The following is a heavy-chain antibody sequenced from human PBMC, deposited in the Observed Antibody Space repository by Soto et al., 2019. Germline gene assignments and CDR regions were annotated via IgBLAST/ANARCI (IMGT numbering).Heavy chain of an antibody. CDR3: AKSTSQNWFDP. CDR2: INAGNGNT. J-gene: IGHJ5*02. CDR1: GYTFTSYA. D-gene: IGHD2-2*01. Sequence: ASVKVSCKASGYTFTSYAMHWVRQAPGQRLEWMGWINAGNGNTKYSQKFQGRVTITRDTSASTAYMELSSLRPEDTAVYYCAKSTSQNWFDPWGQGTLVTVSS. V-gene: IGHV1-3*01.